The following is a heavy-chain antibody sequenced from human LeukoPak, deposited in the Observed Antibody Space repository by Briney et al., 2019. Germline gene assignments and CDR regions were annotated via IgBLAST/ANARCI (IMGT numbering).Heavy chain of an antibody. V-gene: IGHV3-48*01. CDR2: ISSSSSTI. Sequence: GGSLRLSCAASGFTFSSYSMNWVRQAPGKGLEWVSYISSSSSTIYYADSVKGRFTISRDNAKNSLYLQMNSLRAEDTAVYYCAKDPYYYDSSGYYPRVDYYYYMDVWDKGTTVTISS. J-gene: IGHJ6*03. D-gene: IGHD3-22*01. CDR3: AKDPYYYDSSGYYPRVDYYYYMDV. CDR1: GFTFSSYS.